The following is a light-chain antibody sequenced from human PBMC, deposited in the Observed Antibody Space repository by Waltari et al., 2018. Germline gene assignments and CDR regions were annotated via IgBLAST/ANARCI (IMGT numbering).Light chain of an antibody. CDR2: EDN. V-gene: IGLV6-57*04. CDR1: SGSIASNY. J-gene: IGLJ2*01. CDR3: QSYDSSNQNVV. Sequence: NFMLTQPHSVSESPGKTVTISCTRSSGSIASNYVQWYQQRPGSAPTTVIYEDNQRPSWVPVRFSGSIDSSSNSASLTISGLKTEDEADYYCQSYDSSNQNVVFGGGTKLTVL.